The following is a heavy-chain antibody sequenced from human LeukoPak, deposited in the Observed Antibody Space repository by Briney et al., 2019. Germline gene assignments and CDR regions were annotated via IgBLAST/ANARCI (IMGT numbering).Heavy chain of an antibody. J-gene: IGHJ6*02. D-gene: IGHD5-12*01. Sequence: GGSLRLSCAASGFSFSSNWMSWVRQAPGKGLEWVANIKEDGSEKNYVDSVKGRLIISRDNAKNSLYLQMNSLRVEDTAVYYCAGGGAWGQGTTVIVSS. CDR2: IKEDGSEK. V-gene: IGHV3-7*01. CDR1: GFSFSSNW. CDR3: AGGGA.